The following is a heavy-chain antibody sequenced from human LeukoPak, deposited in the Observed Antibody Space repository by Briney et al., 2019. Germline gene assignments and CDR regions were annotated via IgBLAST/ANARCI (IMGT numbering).Heavy chain of an antibody. D-gene: IGHD2-2*01. J-gene: IGHJ4*02. Sequence: PGGSLRLSCAASGFAFINYAVTWVRQAPGKGPEWVSAISSSGSNTYFADSVKGRFTISSDNAKNSLYLQMNSLRAEDTAVYYCASDGIVVVPAAIGGYWGQGTLVTVSS. CDR3: ASDGIVVVPAAIGGY. CDR2: ISSSGSNT. CDR1: GFAFINYA. V-gene: IGHV3-21*01.